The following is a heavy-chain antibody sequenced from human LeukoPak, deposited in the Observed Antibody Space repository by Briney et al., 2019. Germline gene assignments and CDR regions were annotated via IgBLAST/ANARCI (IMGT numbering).Heavy chain of an antibody. CDR2: INHSGST. Sequence: SSETLSLTCTVSGGSISSGDYYWSWIRQPPGKGLEWIGEINHSGSTNYNPSLKSRVTISVDTSKNQFSLKLSSVTAADTAVYYCARGLFFIWGQGTLVTVSS. D-gene: IGHD3-3*01. J-gene: IGHJ4*02. CDR1: GGSISSGDYY. CDR3: ARGLFFI. V-gene: IGHV4-39*07.